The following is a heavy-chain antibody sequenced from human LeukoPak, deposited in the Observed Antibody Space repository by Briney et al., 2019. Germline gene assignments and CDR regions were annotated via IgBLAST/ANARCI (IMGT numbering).Heavy chain of an antibody. CDR2: ISSSSSTI. V-gene: IGHV3-48*04. J-gene: IGHJ3*02. Sequence: GGSLRLSCAASGFTFSSYSMNWVRQAPGKGLEWVLYISSSSSTIYYADSVKGRFTISRDNAKNSLFLQMNSLRGEDTAVYYCTRDSGYNAFDIWGQGTMVTVSS. CDR1: GFTFSSYS. D-gene: IGHD5-12*01. CDR3: TRDSGYNAFDI.